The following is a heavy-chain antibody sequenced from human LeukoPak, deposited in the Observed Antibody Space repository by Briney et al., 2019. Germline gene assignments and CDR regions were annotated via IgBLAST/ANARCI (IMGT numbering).Heavy chain of an antibody. CDR1: GVTFSSYA. V-gene: IGHV3-30-3*01. D-gene: IGHD1-7*01. Sequence: PGGSLRLSCAASGVTFSSYAMHWVRQAPGKGLEWVAVISYDGSNKYYPESVKGRFTISRDNSKNTLYLQMNSLRAEDTAVYYCARGITGTVFDYWGQGTLVTVSS. CDR3: ARGITGTVFDY. J-gene: IGHJ4*02. CDR2: ISYDGSNK.